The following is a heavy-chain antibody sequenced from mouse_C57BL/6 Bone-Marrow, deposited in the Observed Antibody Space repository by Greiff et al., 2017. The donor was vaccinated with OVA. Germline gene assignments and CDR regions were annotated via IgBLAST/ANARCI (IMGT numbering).Heavy chain of an antibody. CDR2: ISSGSSTI. CDR1: GFTFSDYG. V-gene: IGHV5-17*01. Sequence: EVLLVASGGGLVKPGGSLKLSCAASGFTFSDYGMHWVRQAPEKGLEWVAYISSGSSTIYYADTVKGRFTISRDNAKNTLFLQMTSLRSEDTAMYYCARINYWYFDVWGTGTTVTVSS. CDR3: ARINYWYFDV. J-gene: IGHJ1*03.